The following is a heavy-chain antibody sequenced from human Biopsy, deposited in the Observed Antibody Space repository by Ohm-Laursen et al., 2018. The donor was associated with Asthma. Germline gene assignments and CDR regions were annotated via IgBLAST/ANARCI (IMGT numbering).Heavy chain of an antibody. J-gene: IGHJ3*02. V-gene: IGHV3-53*01. Sequence: SLRLSCAASGFTVSTNGMSWVRQPPGKGLEWVSVIYSGGGTYYADSVQGRATISRDNSKNTLSLQMNSLRAEDTAVYYCARAYGGSFFSGSFDIWGQGTMVTVSP. CDR3: ARAYGGSFFSGSFDI. CDR2: IYSGGGT. CDR1: GFTVSTNG. D-gene: IGHD4-23*01.